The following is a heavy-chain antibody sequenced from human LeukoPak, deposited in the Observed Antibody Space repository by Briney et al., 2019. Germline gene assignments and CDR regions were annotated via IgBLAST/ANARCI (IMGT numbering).Heavy chain of an antibody. CDR3: ARRYCSSTSCHPYSFDY. CDR1: AGTFSSYA. V-gene: IGHV1-69*05. D-gene: IGHD2-2*01. CDR2: IIPIFGTA. Sequence: SVKVSCKASAGTFSSYAISWVRQAPGQGLEWMGGIIPIFGTANYAQKLQGRVTITTDESTSTAYMELSSLRSEDTAVYYCARRYCSSTSCHPYSFDYWGPGDLVTVSS. J-gene: IGHJ4*03.